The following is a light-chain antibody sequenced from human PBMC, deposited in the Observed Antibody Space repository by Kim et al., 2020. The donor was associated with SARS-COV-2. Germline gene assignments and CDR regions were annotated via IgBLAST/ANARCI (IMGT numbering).Light chain of an antibody. CDR1: QDIERY. CDR2: VAS. CDR3: QQSDKLPLT. Sequence: APVGNRVTITCLTSQDIERYLNWFQQKPGKAPKLLIYVASNLEFGVPSRFSGSGSGTHFSFTISSLHPEDVATYYCQQSDKLPLTFGPGTKVDIK. J-gene: IGKJ3*01. V-gene: IGKV1-33*01.